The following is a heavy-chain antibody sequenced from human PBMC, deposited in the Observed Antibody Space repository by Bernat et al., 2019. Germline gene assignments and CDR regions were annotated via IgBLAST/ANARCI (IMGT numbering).Heavy chain of an antibody. CDR2: IYYSGST. J-gene: IGHJ3*02. V-gene: IGHV4-30-4*01. D-gene: IGHD3-10*01. CDR1: GGSISSGDYY. Sequence: QVQLQESGPGLVKPSQTLSLTCTVSGGSISSGDYYWSWIRQPPGKGLEWIGYIYYSGSTYYNPSLKSRVTISVDTSKNQFSLKLSSVTAADTAVYYCARVGRNYYGSGSPSGAFDIRGQGTMVTVSS. CDR3: ARVGRNYYGSGSPSGAFDI.